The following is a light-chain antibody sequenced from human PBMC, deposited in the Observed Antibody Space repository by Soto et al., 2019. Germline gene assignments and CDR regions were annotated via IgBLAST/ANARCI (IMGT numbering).Light chain of an antibody. J-gene: IGLJ1*01. V-gene: IGLV2-14*03. Sequence: QSALTQPASVSASPGQSITISCTGTRGDIGGYNYVSWYQQHPGKAPKLMIYDVYHRPSGVSNRFSASKSGNTASLTISGLQAEDEADYYCSSYTSINTLVFGTGTKVNV. CDR2: DVY. CDR3: SSYTSINTLV. CDR1: RGDIGGYNY.